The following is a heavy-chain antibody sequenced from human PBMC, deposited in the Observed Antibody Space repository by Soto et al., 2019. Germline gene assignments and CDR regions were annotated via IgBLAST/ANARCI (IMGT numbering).Heavy chain of an antibody. CDR3: AREVRYRGDDHYYYYGMDV. J-gene: IGHJ6*02. V-gene: IGHV6-1*01. Sequence: SPTLSLTCAISGDSVSSNSAAWNWIRQSPSRGLEWLGRTYYRSKWYNDYAVSVKSRITINPDTSKNQFSLQLNSVTPEDTAVYYCAREVRYRGDDHYYYYGMDVWGQGTTVTV. D-gene: IGHD5-12*01. CDR1: GDSVSSNSAA. CDR2: TYYRSKWYN.